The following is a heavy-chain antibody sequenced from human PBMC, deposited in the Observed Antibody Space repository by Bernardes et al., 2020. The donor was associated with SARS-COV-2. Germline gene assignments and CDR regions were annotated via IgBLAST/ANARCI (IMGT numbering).Heavy chain of an antibody. CDR2: ISWNSGSI. D-gene: IGHD3-22*01. Sequence: GGSLRLSCAASGFTVDDYAMHWVRQAPGKGLEWVSGISWNSGSINYADSVKGRFSISRDNAKNSLYLQMNSLRAEDTALYYCAKGFYYDSSGYFDYWGQGTLVTVSS. J-gene: IGHJ4*02. CDR1: GFTVDDYA. CDR3: AKGFYYDSSGYFDY. V-gene: IGHV3-9*01.